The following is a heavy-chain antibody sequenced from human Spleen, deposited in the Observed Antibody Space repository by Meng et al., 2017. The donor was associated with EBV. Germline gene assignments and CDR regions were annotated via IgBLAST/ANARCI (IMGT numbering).Heavy chain of an antibody. J-gene: IGHJ4*02. V-gene: IGHV4-34*01. CDR2: INHSGST. CDR1: GGSFCSYY. D-gene: IGHD2-15*01. CDR3: ARHDCSAGSCSFDY. Sequence: QVYLQQWCSGLFKPSQTLARTCAGYGGSFCSYYWIWIRQPPGKGLEWIGEINHSGSTNYNPSLKSRVTISVDTSKKQFSLKLSSVTAADTALYYCARHDCSAGSCSFDYWGQGTLVTVPS.